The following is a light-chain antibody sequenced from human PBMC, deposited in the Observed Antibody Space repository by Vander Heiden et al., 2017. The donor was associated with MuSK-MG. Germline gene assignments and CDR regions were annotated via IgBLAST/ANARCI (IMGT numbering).Light chain of an antibody. Sequence: QSALPQPAPVSRSPGLSITSSGTGTSRDVGGVNFVSWNQQNPGNAPKLMIYDVSKRPSGVSNRFSGSKSGNTASLTISGLQAEDEDDYYGSSYTSTSARVFGTGTKFTVL. J-gene: IGLJ1*01. CDR3: SSYTSTSARV. CDR1: SRDVGGVNF. V-gene: IGLV2-14*01. CDR2: DVS.